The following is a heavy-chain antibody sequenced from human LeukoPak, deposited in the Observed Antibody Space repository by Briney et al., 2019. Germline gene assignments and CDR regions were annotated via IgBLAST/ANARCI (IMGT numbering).Heavy chain of an antibody. CDR2: ISSSGSTI. Sequence: GGSLRLSCAASGFTFSSYEMNWVRQAPGKGLEWVSYISSSGSTIYYADSVKGRFTISRDNAKNSLYLQMNSLRAEDTAVYYCARGGYDSSGYYLEYFQHWGQGTLVTVSS. V-gene: IGHV3-48*03. D-gene: IGHD3-22*01. CDR3: ARGGYDSSGYYLEYFQH. CDR1: GFTFSSYE. J-gene: IGHJ1*01.